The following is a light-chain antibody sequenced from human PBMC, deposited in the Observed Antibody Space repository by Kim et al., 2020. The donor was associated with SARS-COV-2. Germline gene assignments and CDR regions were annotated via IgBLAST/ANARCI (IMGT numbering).Light chain of an antibody. CDR1: QSIGGW. J-gene: IGKJ5*01. Sequence: GDRVTITCRASQSIGGWLAWYQQKPGKAPKLLIYDASSVESGVPSRFSGSGSGTEFTLTISSLQPDDSATYYCQHHSTYPITFGQGTRLDIK. CDR2: DAS. V-gene: IGKV1-5*01. CDR3: QHHSTYPIT.